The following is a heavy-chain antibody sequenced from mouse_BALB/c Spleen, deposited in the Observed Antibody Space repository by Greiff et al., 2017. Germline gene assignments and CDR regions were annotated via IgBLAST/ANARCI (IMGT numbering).Heavy chain of an antibody. J-gene: IGHJ1*01. CDR1: GYTFTNFW. Sequence: VQLQQSGAELVRPGTSVKISCKASGYTFTNFWLGWVKQRPGHGLEWIGDIYPGGGYTNYNEKFKGKATLSADTSSSTAYMQLSSLTSEDSAVYYCERGGIYYGNYGGYWYFDVWGAGTTVTVSS. V-gene: IGHV1-63*02. D-gene: IGHD2-1*01. CDR2: IYPGGGYT. CDR3: ERGGIYYGNYGGYWYFDV.